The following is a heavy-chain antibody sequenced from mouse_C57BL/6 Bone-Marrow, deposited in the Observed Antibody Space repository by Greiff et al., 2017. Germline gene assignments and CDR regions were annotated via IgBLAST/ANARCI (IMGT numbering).Heavy chain of an antibody. J-gene: IGHJ4*01. CDR3: ARDTVVAPYAMDD. Sequence: VQLQQPGTELVKPGASVKLSCKASGYTFTSYWMHWVKQRPGQGLEWIGNINPSNGGTNYNEKFKSKATLTVDKSSSTAYMQLSSLTSEDSAVYYCARDTVVAPYAMDDWGQGTSVTVSS. CDR1: GYTFTSYW. V-gene: IGHV1-53*01. CDR2: INPSNGGT. D-gene: IGHD1-1*01.